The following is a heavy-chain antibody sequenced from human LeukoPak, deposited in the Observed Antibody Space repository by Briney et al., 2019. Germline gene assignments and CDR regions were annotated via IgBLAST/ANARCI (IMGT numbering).Heavy chain of an antibody. J-gene: IGHJ4*02. Sequence: SETLSLTCTVSGGSISSGDYYWGWIRQPPGKGLEWIGYIYYSGSTYYNPSLKSRLTISVDTSNNQFSLRLSSVTAADTAVYYCAREGVVGATTPFDYWGQGTLVTVSS. D-gene: IGHD1-26*01. CDR1: GGSISSGDYY. V-gene: IGHV4-30-4*08. CDR3: AREGVVGATTPFDY. CDR2: IYYSGST.